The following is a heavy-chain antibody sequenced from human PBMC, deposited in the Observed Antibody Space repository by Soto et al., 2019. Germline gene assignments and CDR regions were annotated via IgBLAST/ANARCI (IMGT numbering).Heavy chain of an antibody. D-gene: IGHD6-19*01. Sequence: QVQLVQSGAEVKKPGASVKVSCKASGYTFTSYDINWVRQATGQGLEWMGWMNTNSGNTGYTQKFQGRVTVTRNTTISTAYMKRTSLRSEDTAVYYCARERRSGWYVDYWGQGTLVTVSS. V-gene: IGHV1-8*01. CDR2: MNTNSGNT. CDR1: GYTFTSYD. CDR3: ARERRSGWYVDY. J-gene: IGHJ4*02.